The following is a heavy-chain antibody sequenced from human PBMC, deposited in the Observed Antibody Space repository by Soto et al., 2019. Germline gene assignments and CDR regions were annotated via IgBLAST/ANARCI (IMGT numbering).Heavy chain of an antibody. Sequence: SETLSLTCTVSGVALRSGGYYWSWIKQHPGKGLEWIGYIYYSGSTYYNPSLKSRVTISVDTSKNQFSLKLSSVTAADTAVYYCARTSYDSSGTAADPWGQGTLVTVSS. D-gene: IGHD3-22*01. CDR1: GVALRSGGYY. CDR3: ARTSYDSSGTAADP. V-gene: IGHV4-31*03. CDR2: IYYSGST. J-gene: IGHJ5*02.